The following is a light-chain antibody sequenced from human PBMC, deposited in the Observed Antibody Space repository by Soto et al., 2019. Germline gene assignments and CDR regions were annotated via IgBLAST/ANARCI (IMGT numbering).Light chain of an antibody. CDR2: GAS. Sequence: EIVMTQSPATMSVSPGDRATLSCRASQSVSSNLAWYQQKPGQAPRLLIYGASTRATGIPDRFSGSGSGTEFTLTISSLQSEDFAVYYCQQYNNWPPITFGQGTLLEIK. J-gene: IGKJ5*01. V-gene: IGKV3-15*01. CDR3: QQYNNWPPIT. CDR1: QSVSSN.